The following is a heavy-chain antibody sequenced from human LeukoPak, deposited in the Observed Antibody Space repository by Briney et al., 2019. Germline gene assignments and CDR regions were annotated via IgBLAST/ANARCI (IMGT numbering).Heavy chain of an antibody. Sequence: PSETLSLTCSVSGASISTYYWSWIRQPAGKGLEWIGRLYTSGSTIYNPSLKSRVTMSVDTSKGQFSLKLRSVTAADTAVYYCGRDPRPRGGWFYFDYWGQGILVTVSS. J-gene: IGHJ4*02. D-gene: IGHD6-19*01. CDR1: GASISTYY. CDR2: LYTSGST. CDR3: GRDPRPRGGWFYFDY. V-gene: IGHV4-4*07.